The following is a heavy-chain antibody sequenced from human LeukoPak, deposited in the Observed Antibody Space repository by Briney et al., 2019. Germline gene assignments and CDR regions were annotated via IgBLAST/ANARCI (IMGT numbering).Heavy chain of an antibody. D-gene: IGHD6-19*01. Sequence: PSETLSLTCTVSGGSISSYYWSWIRQPPGKGLEWIGYIYYSGSTNYNPPLKSRVTISVDTSKNQFSLKLSSVTAADTAVYYCARGQQWLAYWGQGTLVTVSS. CDR3: ARGQQWLAY. CDR2: IYYSGST. J-gene: IGHJ4*02. V-gene: IGHV4-59*01. CDR1: GGSISSYY.